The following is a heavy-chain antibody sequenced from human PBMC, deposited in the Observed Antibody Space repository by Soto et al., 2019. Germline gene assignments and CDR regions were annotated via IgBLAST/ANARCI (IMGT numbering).Heavy chain of an antibody. D-gene: IGHD2-2*01. CDR1: GDSVSSNSAA. Sequence: QSQTLSLTCAISGDSVSSNSAAWNWIRQSPSRGLEWLGRTYYRSKWYNDYAVSVKSRITINPDTSKNQFSLQLNSVTPEDTAVYYCARGYCSSTSCYAAFDIWGQGTMVTVSS. CDR2: TYYRSKWYN. V-gene: IGHV6-1*01. CDR3: ARGYCSSTSCYAAFDI. J-gene: IGHJ3*02.